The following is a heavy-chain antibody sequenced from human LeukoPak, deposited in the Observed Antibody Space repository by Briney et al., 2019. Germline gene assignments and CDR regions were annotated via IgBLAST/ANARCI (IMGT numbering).Heavy chain of an antibody. D-gene: IGHD3-22*01. CDR2: ISWNSGSI. J-gene: IGHJ4*02. Sequence: GGSLRLSCAASGFTFSSYWMSWVRQAPGKGLEWVSGISWNSGSIGYADSVKGRFTISRDNAKNSLYLQMNSLRAEDTAVYYCARDADSSGYYYVLDYWGQGTLVTVSS. V-gene: IGHV3-20*04. CDR1: GFTFSSYW. CDR3: ARDADSSGYYYVLDY.